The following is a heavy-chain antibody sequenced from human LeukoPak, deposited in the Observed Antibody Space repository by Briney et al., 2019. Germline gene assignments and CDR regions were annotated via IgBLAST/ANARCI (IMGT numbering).Heavy chain of an antibody. CDR1: GITLSNYG. CDR2: ISDSGSRT. J-gene: IGHJ4*02. D-gene: IGHD3-22*01. V-gene: IGHV3-23*01. CDR3: SKRGVVIRVILVVFHKEAQYFDS. Sequence: GGSLRLSCAVSGITLSNYGMSWVRQTQWKGLDLVAGISDSGSRTNYADSVKGRFTISRDNPNKTLNQQMNSLSAEATAVYFVSKRGVVIRVILVVFHKEAQYFDSWGQGALVTVSS.